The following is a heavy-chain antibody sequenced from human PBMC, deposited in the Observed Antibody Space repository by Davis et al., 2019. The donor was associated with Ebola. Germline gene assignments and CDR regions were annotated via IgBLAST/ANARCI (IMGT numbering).Heavy chain of an antibody. D-gene: IGHD4-11*01. CDR1: GFSVSSEY. CDR3: ARGLHWADY. J-gene: IGHJ4*02. V-gene: IGHV3-53*01. CDR2: LYTGYNA. Sequence: ESLKISCAASGFSVSSEYMRWFRQSPATTLDSVSTLYTGYNAYYADSVKGRFTIARDTSKNALVLQMHSLRTEGTAVYFCARGLHWADYGGQGTLVTVSS.